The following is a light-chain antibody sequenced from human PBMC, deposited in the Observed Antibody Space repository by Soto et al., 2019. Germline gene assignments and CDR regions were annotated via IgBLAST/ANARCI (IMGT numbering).Light chain of an antibody. Sequence: QSALTQPASVSGSPGQSITISCTGTSSDIGGYNFVSWYQQHPGKAPNLIIYDVASRPSGVSDRFSGSKSGNATSLTISGLQAEDEALYYCNSYTTSGAIVFGGGTKLTVL. CDR3: NSYTTSGAIV. CDR2: DVA. V-gene: IGLV2-14*03. CDR1: SSDIGGYNF. J-gene: IGLJ3*02.